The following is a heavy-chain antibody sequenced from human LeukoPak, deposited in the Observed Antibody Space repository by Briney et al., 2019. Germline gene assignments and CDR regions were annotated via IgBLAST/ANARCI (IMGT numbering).Heavy chain of an antibody. CDR1: GGSISSYY. Sequence: SETLSLTCTVSGGSISSYYWSWIRQPPGKGLEWFGYIYYSGSTNYNPSLKSRVTISVDTSKNQFSLKLSSVTAADTAVYYCARHRVGATRDVDYWGQGTLVTVSS. CDR3: ARHRVGATRDVDY. CDR2: IYYSGST. V-gene: IGHV4-59*08. D-gene: IGHD1-26*01. J-gene: IGHJ4*02.